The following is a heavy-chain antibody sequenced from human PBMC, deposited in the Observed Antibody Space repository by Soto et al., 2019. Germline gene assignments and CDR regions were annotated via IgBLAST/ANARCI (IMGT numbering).Heavy chain of an antibody. J-gene: IGHJ6*02. D-gene: IGHD6-13*01. CDR3: AKGSVAAAGAYYYFGMDV. Sequence: GGSLRLSCAASGFTFSSYAMSWVRQAPGKGLEWVSAISGRGGSTYYADSVKGRFTISRDNSKNTLYLQMNSLRAEDTAVYYCAKGSVAAAGAYYYFGMDVWGQGTTVTVSS. CDR1: GFTFSSYA. V-gene: IGHV3-23*01. CDR2: ISGRGGST.